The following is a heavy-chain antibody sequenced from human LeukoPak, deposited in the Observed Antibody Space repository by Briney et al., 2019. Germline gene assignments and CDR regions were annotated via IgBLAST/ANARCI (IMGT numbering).Heavy chain of an antibody. V-gene: IGHV3-23*01. D-gene: IGHD1/OR15-1a*01. Sequence: PGGTLRLSCAASGFTFSSYGMSWVRQAPGKGLEWVSGISGSGGTTYYADSVKGRFTISRDNSKITLYLQTNSLRAEDTAVYYCAKVRANRFASFDYWGQGTLVTVSS. CDR3: AKVRANRFASFDY. CDR1: GFTFSSYG. CDR2: ISGSGGTT. J-gene: IGHJ4*02.